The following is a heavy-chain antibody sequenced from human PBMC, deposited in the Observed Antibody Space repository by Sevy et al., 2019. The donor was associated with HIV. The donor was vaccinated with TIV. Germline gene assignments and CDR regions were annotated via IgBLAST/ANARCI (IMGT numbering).Heavy chain of an antibody. J-gene: IGHJ6*02. Sequence: GGSLRLSCAASGFTFSSYSMNWVRQAPGKGLEWVSYISSSSSTIYYADSVKGRFTISRDNAKNSLYLQMNSLRAEDTAVYYCARVESSYYYGMDVWGQRTTVTVSS. V-gene: IGHV3-48*01. CDR1: GFTFSSYS. CDR2: ISSSSSTI. CDR3: ARVESSYYYGMDV. D-gene: IGHD3-10*01.